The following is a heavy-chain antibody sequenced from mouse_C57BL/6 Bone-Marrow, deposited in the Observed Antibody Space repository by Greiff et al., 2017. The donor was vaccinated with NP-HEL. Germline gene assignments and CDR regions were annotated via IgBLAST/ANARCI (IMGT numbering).Heavy chain of an antibody. V-gene: IGHV1-31*01. CDR3: ARSRELGRPLFAY. Sequence: VHVKQSGPELVKPGASVKISCKASGYSFTGYYMHWVKQSHGNILDWIGYIYPYNGVSSYNQKFKGKATLTVDKSSSTAYMELRSLTSEDSAVYYCARSRELGRPLFAYWGQGTLVTVSA. D-gene: IGHD4-1*01. CDR2: IYPYNGVS. J-gene: IGHJ3*01. CDR1: GYSFTGYY.